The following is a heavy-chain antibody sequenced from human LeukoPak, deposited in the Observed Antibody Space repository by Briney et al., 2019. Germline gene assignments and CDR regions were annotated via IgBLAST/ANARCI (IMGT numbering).Heavy chain of an antibody. CDR1: GGSISSGDYY. D-gene: IGHD3-22*01. J-gene: IGHJ3*02. V-gene: IGHV4-30-4*01. CDR2: IYYSGST. Sequence: SETLSLTCTVSGGSISSGDYYWSWIRQPPGKDLEWIGYIYYSGSTYYNPSLKSRVTISVDTSKNQLSLKLSSVTAADTAVYYCARRYYDRHAFDIWGQGTMVTVSS. CDR3: ARRYYDRHAFDI.